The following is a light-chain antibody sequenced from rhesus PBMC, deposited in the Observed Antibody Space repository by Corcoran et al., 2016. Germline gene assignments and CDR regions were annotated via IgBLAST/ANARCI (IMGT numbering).Light chain of an antibody. V-gene: IGLV2S7*01. CDR3: CSSTACGTYI. Sequence: QAAPTQPPSVSGSPGQSVTISCTGASSAIGDYTYVSWYQQHPDKAPKVMIYGATKRPSGVSERFSGSKSGNTASLPISGLQAEDEADYFCCSSTACGTYIFGPGTRRTVL. J-gene: IGLJ1*01. CDR2: GAT. CDR1: SSAIGDYTY.